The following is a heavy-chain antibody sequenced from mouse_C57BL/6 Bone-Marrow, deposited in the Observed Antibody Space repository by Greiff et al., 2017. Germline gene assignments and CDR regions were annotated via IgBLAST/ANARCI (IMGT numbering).Heavy chain of an antibody. CDR1: GYTFTSYW. CDR3: AGTVVAHWYFEV. D-gene: IGHD1-1*01. V-gene: IGHV1-59*01. Sequence: QVQLQQPGAELVRPGTSVKLSCKASGYTFTSYWMHWVKQRPGQGLEWIGVIDPSDSYTNYNQKFKGKATLTVDTSSSTAYMQLSSLTSDDSSVYYCAGTVVAHWYFEVWGTGTTVTVSS. J-gene: IGHJ1*03. CDR2: IDPSDSYT.